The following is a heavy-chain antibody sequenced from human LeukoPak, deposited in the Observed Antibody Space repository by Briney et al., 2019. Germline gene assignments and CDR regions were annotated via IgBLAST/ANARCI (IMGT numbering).Heavy chain of an antibody. CDR2: INHSGST. CDR1: GGSFSGYY. D-gene: IGHD2-21*01. V-gene: IGHV4-34*01. CDR3: ARVGNGYDL. Sequence: KPSETLSLTCAVYGGSFSGYYWSWIRQPPGKGLEWIGEINHSGSTNYNPSLKSRVTISVDTSKNQFSLRLTSVTAADTAVYYCARVGNGYDLWGQGTLVIVSS. J-gene: IGHJ4*02.